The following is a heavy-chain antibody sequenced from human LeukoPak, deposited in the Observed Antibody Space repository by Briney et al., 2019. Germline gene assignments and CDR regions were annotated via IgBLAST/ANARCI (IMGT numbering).Heavy chain of an antibody. D-gene: IGHD4-17*01. Sequence: PGGSLRLSCAASGFTVSSNYMSWVRQAPGKGLEWVSVIYSGGSTYYADSVKGRFTISRDNSKNTLYLQMNSLRVEDTAVYYCARGRRGVTMSDAFDIWGQGTMVTVSS. V-gene: IGHV3-66*01. J-gene: IGHJ3*02. CDR3: ARGRRGVTMSDAFDI. CDR2: IYSGGST. CDR1: GFTVSSNY.